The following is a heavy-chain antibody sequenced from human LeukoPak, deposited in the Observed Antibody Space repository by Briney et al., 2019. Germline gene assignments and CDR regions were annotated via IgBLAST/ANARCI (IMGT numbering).Heavy chain of an antibody. CDR1: GYTFTSYG. D-gene: IGHD2-15*01. CDR3: ARDPPALHCSGGSCYFDY. J-gene: IGHJ4*02. Sequence: ASVKVSCKASGYTFTSYGISWVRQAPGQGLEWMGWISAYNDNTNYAQKLQGRVTMTTDTSTSTAYMELRSLRSDDTAVYYCARDPPALHCSGGSCYFDYWGQGTLVTVSS. CDR2: ISAYNDNT. V-gene: IGHV1-18*01.